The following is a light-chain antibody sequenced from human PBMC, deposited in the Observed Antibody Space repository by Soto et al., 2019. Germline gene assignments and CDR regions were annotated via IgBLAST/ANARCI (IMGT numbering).Light chain of an antibody. J-gene: IGLJ1*01. CDR3: SSYAGSNNLGV. V-gene: IGLV2-8*01. Sequence: QSVLTQPPSVSGAPGQRVTISCTGTSSDIGYYKYVSWYQQHPGKAPKLIIYEVIKRPSGVPDRFSGSKSGNTASLTVSGLQAEDEADYYCSSYAGSNNLGVFGTGTKLTVL. CDR1: SSDIGYYKY. CDR2: EVI.